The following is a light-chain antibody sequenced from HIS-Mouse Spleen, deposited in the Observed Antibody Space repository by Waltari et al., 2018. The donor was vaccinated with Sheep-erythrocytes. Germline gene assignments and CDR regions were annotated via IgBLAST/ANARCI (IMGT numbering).Light chain of an antibody. Sequence: QSALTQPPSASGSPGPSVPIPCTGTSSDVGGYNYVSWYQQHPGKAPKLMIYEVSKRPSGVPDRFSGSKSGNTASLTVSGLQAEDEADYYCSSYAGSNNWVFGGGTKLTVL. J-gene: IGLJ3*02. CDR2: EVS. CDR1: SSDVGGYNY. V-gene: IGLV2-8*01. CDR3: SSYAGSNNWV.